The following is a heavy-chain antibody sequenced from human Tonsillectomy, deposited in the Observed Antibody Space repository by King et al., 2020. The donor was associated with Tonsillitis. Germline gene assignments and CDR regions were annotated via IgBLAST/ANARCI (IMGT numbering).Heavy chain of an antibody. D-gene: IGHD2-15*01. V-gene: IGHV3-7*03. J-gene: IGHJ4*01. Sequence: VQLVQSGGGLVQPGGSLRLSCVASGFTFSRFWMSWVRQAPGKGLEWVANIKHDGSEKYYVDSVKGRFTISRDNAKNSLYLQMNSLRAEDTAVYYCAREGDCRGGRWYSGLNYWGQGTLVTGSS. CDR1: GFTFSRFW. CDR2: IKHDGSEK. CDR3: AREGDCRGGRWYSGLNY.